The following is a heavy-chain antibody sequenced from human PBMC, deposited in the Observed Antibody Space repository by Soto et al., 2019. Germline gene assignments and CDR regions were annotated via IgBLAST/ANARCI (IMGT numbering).Heavy chain of an antibody. Sequence: SETLSLTCTVSGGSISSSSYYWGWIRQPPGKGLEWIGSIYYSGSTYYNPSLKSRVTISVDTSKNQFSLKLSSVTAADTAVYYCARDDRYDFWSLHYWGQGTLVTVSS. D-gene: IGHD3-3*01. J-gene: IGHJ4*02. CDR3: ARDDRYDFWSLHY. CDR1: GGSISSSSYY. V-gene: IGHV4-39*07. CDR2: IYYSGST.